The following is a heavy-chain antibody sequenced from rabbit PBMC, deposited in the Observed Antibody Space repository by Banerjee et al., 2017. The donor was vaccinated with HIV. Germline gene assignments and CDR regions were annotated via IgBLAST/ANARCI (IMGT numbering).Heavy chain of an antibody. V-gene: IGHV1S40*01. D-gene: IGHD6-1*01. J-gene: IGHJ2*01. CDR3: ARERAGDADYGYAGHDGFDP. CDR1: GFSFTSSHY. CDR2: IYAGSSANT. Sequence: QSLEESGGDLVKPGASLTLTCKASGFSFTSSHYMCWVRQTPGKGLEWIACIYAGSSANTYYASWVNGRFTISSHNAQNTLYLQLNSLTAADTATYFCARERAGDADYGYAGHDGFDPWGPGTLVTVS.